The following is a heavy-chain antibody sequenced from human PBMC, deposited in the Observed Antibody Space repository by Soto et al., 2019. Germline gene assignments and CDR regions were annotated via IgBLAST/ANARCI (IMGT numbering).Heavy chain of an antibody. CDR2: IIPILGIA. CDR1: GGTFSSYT. D-gene: IGHD3-16*01. Sequence: SVKVSCKASGGTFSSYTISWVRQAPGQGLEWMGRIIPILGIANYAQKFQGRVTITADKSTSTAYMELSSLRSEDTAVYYCAGGTPDPNYVYIWSYYYYHMYVWGKGTTVPVSS. CDR3: AGGTPDPNYVYIWSYYYYHMYV. J-gene: IGHJ6*03. V-gene: IGHV1-69*02.